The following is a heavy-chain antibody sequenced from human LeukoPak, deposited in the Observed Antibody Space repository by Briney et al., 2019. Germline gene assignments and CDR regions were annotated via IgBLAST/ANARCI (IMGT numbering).Heavy chain of an antibody. CDR1: GGSISSGSYY. J-gene: IGHJ4*02. V-gene: IGHV4-61*02. CDR3: ARARDAYYDILTGYYGGYYFDY. D-gene: IGHD3-9*01. CDR2: IYTSGST. Sequence: PSETLSLTCTVSGGSISSGSYYWSWIRQPAGKGLEWIGRIYTSGSTNYNPSLKSRVTISVDTSKNQFSLKLSSVTAADTAVYYCARARDAYYDILTGYYGGYYFDYWGQGTLVTVSS.